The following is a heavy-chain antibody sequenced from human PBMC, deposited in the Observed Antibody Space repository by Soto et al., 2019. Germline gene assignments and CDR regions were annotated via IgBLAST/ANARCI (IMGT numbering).Heavy chain of an antibody. D-gene: IGHD3-3*01. Sequence: GASVKVSCKASGYTFTSYGISWVRQAPGQGLEWMGWISAYNGNTNYAQKLQGRVTMTTDTSTSTAYMELRSLRSDDTAVYYCARDYGPHYDIWSGYYVGFDPWGQGTLVTVSS. J-gene: IGHJ5*02. CDR2: ISAYNGNT. CDR3: ARDYGPHYDIWSGYYVGFDP. V-gene: IGHV1-18*01. CDR1: GYTFTSYG.